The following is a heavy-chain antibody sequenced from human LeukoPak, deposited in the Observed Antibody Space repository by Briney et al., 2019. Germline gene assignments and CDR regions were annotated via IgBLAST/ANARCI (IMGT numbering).Heavy chain of an antibody. D-gene: IGHD3-10*01. CDR3: ARGEVTMVRGALGPPDY. Sequence: PSQTLSLTCTVSGGSISSGSYYWGWIRQPPGKGLEWIGSIYHSGSTYYNPSLKSRVTISVDTSKNQFSLKLSSVTAADTAVYYCARGEVTMVRGALGPPDYWGQGTLVTVSS. CDR2: IYHSGST. CDR1: GGSISSGSYY. J-gene: IGHJ4*02. V-gene: IGHV4-39*07.